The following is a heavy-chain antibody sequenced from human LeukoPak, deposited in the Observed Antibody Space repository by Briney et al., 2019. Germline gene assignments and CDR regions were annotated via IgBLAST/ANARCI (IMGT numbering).Heavy chain of an antibody. CDR1: VYTFTGYY. CDR3: ASDILTGYLDAFDI. D-gene: IGHD3-9*01. Sequence: GASVKLSCKSSVYTFTGYYMHWVRQAPGQAREWMGWINPNSGGTNYAQKFQGRVTMTRDTSISTAYMELSRLRSDDTAVYYCASDILTGYLDAFDIWGQGTMVTVSS. J-gene: IGHJ3*02. V-gene: IGHV1-2*02. CDR2: INPNSGGT.